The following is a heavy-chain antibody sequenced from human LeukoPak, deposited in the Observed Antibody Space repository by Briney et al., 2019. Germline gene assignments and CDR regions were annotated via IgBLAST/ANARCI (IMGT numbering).Heavy chain of an antibody. D-gene: IGHD5-18*01. CDR3: ARTASIQHTAMVTQYFYAMDV. J-gene: IGHJ6*02. Sequence: GSLRLSCVASGFTFDDYAMHWVRQTPGRGLEWVSLSSGDGRSTYYADSVRGRVTISRDNSKNPLYLHMNSLTTEDTALYYCARTASIQHTAMVTQYFYAMDVWGQGTTVTVSS. V-gene: IGHV3-43*02. CDR1: GFTFDDYA. CDR2: SSGDGRST.